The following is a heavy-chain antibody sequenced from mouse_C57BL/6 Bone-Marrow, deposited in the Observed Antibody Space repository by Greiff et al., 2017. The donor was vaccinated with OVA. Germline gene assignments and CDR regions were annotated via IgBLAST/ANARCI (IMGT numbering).Heavy chain of an antibody. V-gene: IGHV1-11*01. CDR3: GRPYDYYGPRFAY. Sequence: QLQESGAELASPGASVTLSCKASGYTFTDHIMNWVKKRPGQGLEWIGRIYPVSGETNYNQKFMGKATFSVDRSSSTVYMVLNSLTSEDPAVYYGGRPYDYYGPRFAYWGQGTLVTVSA. CDR1: GYTFTDHI. CDR2: IYPVSGET. J-gene: IGHJ3*01. D-gene: IGHD1-1*01.